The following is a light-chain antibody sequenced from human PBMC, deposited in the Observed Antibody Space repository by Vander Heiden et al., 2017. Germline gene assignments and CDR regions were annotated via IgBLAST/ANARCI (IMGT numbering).Light chain of an antibody. CDR1: QSVLYSSNNKNY. CDR3: QQYYSSPFT. V-gene: IGKV4-1*01. CDR2: WAS. Sequence: DIVMTQSPDSLAVSLSERATINCKSSQSVLYSSNNKNYLAWYQQKPRQPPKLLIYWASTRESGVPDRFSGSGSGTDFTLTISSLQAEDVAVYYCQQYYSSPFTFGGGTKVEIK. J-gene: IGKJ4*01.